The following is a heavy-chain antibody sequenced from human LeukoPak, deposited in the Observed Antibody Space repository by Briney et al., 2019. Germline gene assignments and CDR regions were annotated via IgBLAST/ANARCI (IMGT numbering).Heavy chain of an antibody. Sequence: ASVKVSCKASGYTFTGYFVHWVRQAPGQGLQWMGWINPNTGGTNYAQKFQGRVTMTRDTSISTAYMELSRLRSDDTAVYYCASGDYGDPPLNYWGQGTLVTVSS. CDR1: GYTFTGYF. CDR2: INPNTGGT. V-gene: IGHV1-2*02. J-gene: IGHJ4*02. CDR3: ASGDYGDPPLNY. D-gene: IGHD4/OR15-4a*01.